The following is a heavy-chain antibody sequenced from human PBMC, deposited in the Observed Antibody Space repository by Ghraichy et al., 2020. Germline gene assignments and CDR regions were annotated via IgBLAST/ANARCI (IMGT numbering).Heavy chain of an antibody. V-gene: IGHV3-30*04. J-gene: IGHJ4*02. CDR1: GFTFSSYI. CDR3: ARDPTLGAPDYFDY. CDR2: MSPDGGIK. D-gene: IGHD1-26*01. Sequence: GGSLRLSCAASGFTFSSYILHWVRQVPGKGLEWVAVMSPDGGIKTYADSVKDRFTISRDNAKNTMYLEMNDLRAEDTALYYCARDPTLGAPDYFDYWGQGILVTVSP.